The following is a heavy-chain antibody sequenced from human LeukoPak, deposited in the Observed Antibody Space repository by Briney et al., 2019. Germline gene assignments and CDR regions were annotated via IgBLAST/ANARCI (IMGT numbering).Heavy chain of an antibody. Sequence: GGSLRLSCAASGFPFSSYGMHWVRQAPGKGLESVAVIWHDASNTYYVDSVKGRFTISRDNSKNTLYLQMNSLSTEDTALYYCAKDWGSSDWYNYFDPWGQGTLVTVSS. D-gene: IGHD6-19*01. V-gene: IGHV3-30*02. CDR3: AKDWGSSDWYNYFDP. J-gene: IGHJ5*02. CDR2: IWHDASNT. CDR1: GFPFSSYG.